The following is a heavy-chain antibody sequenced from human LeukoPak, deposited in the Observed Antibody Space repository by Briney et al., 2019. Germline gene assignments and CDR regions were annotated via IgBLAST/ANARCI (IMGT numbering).Heavy chain of an antibody. J-gene: IGHJ5*01. CDR1: GGSISSGSYY. CDR2: IYASGNI. D-gene: IGHD2-15*01. CDR3: ATGYGKLDS. Sequence: SETLSLTCTVSGGSISSGSYYWSWIRQPAGKGLEWIGRIYASGNINYSPSLKSRVTISVDTSKNQFSLKLSSVTAADTAVYYCATGYGKLDSWGQGTLVTVSS. V-gene: IGHV4-61*02.